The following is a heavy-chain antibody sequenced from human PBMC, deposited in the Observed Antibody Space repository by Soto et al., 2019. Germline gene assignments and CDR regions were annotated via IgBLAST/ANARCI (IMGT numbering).Heavy chain of an antibody. V-gene: IGHV1-3*01. D-gene: IGHD2-2*01. Sequence: ASVKVSCKASGYTFTSYAIHWVRQAPGQRLECMGWVNSGNGDTKYSQKFQGRVTITRDTSASTAYMELSSLRSEDTAVYYCARDLPGYCTSTSCFYGMDVWGQGTTVTVSS. J-gene: IGHJ6*02. CDR1: GYTFTSYA. CDR2: VNSGNGDT. CDR3: ARDLPGYCTSTSCFYGMDV.